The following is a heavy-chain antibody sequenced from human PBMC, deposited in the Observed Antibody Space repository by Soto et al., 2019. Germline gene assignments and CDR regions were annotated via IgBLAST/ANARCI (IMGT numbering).Heavy chain of an antibody. CDR1: GFTFSSYW. D-gene: IGHD6-25*01. J-gene: IGHJ2*01. Sequence: GGSLRLSCAASGFTFSSYWMSWVRQAPGKGLQWVANIKQDGSEKYYVDSVKGRFTISRDNAKNSLFLQMNSLRAEDTAVYYCARDSLGGKYWFFDLWGRGTLVTVSS. CDR2: IKQDGSEK. CDR3: ARDSLGGKYWFFDL. V-gene: IGHV3-7*01.